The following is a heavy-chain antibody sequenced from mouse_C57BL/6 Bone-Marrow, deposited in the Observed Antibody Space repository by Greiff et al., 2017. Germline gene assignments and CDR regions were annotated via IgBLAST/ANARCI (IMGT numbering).Heavy chain of an antibody. CDR2: ISYDGSN. Sequence: EVKLQESGPGLVKPSQSLSLTCSVTGYSITSGYYWNWIRQFPGNKLEWMGYISYDGSNNYNPSLKNRISITRDTSKNQFFLKLNSVTTEDTATYYCARGYDGYYEFAYWGQGTLVTVSA. CDR1: GYSITSGYY. J-gene: IGHJ3*01. D-gene: IGHD2-3*01. CDR3: ARGYDGYYEFAY. V-gene: IGHV3-6*01.